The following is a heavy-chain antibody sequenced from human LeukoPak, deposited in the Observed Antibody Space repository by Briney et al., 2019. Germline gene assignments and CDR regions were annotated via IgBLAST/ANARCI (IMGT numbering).Heavy chain of an antibody. CDR2: IWYDGSNK. Sequence: GALRLSCAASGFTFSSYGMHWVRQAPGKGLEWVAVIWYDGSNKYYADSVKGRFTISRDNSKNTLYLQMNSLRAEDTAVYYCARDGSSGWYWVDYWGQGTLVTVSS. CDR3: ARDGSSGWYWVDY. V-gene: IGHV3-33*01. J-gene: IGHJ4*02. D-gene: IGHD6-19*01. CDR1: GFTFSSYG.